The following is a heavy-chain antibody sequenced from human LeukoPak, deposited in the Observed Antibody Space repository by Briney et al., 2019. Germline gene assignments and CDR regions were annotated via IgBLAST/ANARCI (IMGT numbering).Heavy chain of an antibody. Sequence: PGGSLRLSCAASGFTFSSNWMTWIRQAPGKGLEWVANINHDGSEKYYVDSVKGRFTISRDNAKNSLYLQMNSLRDEDTAVYYCARGHTRGFGDQRGNWFDPWGQGTLVTVSS. CDR3: ARGHTRGFGDQRGNWFDP. D-gene: IGHD3-10*01. CDR2: INHDGSEK. CDR1: GFTFSSNW. J-gene: IGHJ5*02. V-gene: IGHV3-7*01.